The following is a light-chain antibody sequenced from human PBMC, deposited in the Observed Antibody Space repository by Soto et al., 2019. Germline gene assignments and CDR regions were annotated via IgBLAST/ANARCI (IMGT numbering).Light chain of an antibody. J-gene: IGLJ2*01. CDR3: QSYDSSLSGLL. V-gene: IGLV1-40*01. CDR1: RSNIGAGYD. Sequence: QSVLTQPPSVSGAPGQRVTISCTGSRSNIGAGYDVHWYQQVPGTAPKLLIFAYNSRPSGVPDRFSGSKSATSASLAITGLQAEDEADYYCQSYDSSLSGLLFGGGTKLTVL. CDR2: AYN.